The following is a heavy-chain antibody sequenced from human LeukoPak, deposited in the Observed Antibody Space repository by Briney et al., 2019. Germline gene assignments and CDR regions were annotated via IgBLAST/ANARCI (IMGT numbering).Heavy chain of an antibody. D-gene: IGHD2/OR15-2a*01. Sequence: SQTLSLTCIVSGGSISSGGHPWSWIRQSPGKGLEWIGYIYDSGSTFYNPSLKSRVTMSIDRSNNQSSLKLSSVTAADTAVYYCARESNINNWFDPWGQGTLVTVSS. V-gene: IGHV4-30-2*06. CDR1: GGSISSGGHP. J-gene: IGHJ5*02. CDR2: IYDSGST. CDR3: ARESNINNWFDP.